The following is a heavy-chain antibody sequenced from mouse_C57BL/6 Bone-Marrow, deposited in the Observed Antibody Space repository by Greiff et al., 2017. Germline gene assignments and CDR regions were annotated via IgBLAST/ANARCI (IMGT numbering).Heavy chain of an antibody. CDR2: IYPRGGNT. J-gene: IGHJ1*03. V-gene: IGHV1-81*01. CDR1: GYTFTSYG. CDR3: ARPSWYFDG. Sequence: VKLLESGAELARPGASVKLSCKASGYTFTSYGISWVKQRTGQGLEWIGEIYPRGGNTYYNEKFKGKATLTADNSSSTAYMELRSLTFEYSAVYFCARPSWYFDGWGTGTTVTVSS.